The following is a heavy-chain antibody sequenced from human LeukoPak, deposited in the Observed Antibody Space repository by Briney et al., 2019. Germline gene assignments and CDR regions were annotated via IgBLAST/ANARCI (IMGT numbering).Heavy chain of an antibody. Sequence: ASVKVSCKASGYTFTGYYMHWVRQAPGQGLEWMGWINPNSGGTNYAQKFQGRVTMTRDTSISTAYMELSRLRSEDTAVYYCARGVTMVRGPSNWFDPWGQGTLVTVSS. CDR1: GYTFTGYY. J-gene: IGHJ5*02. CDR3: ARGVTMVRGPSNWFDP. CDR2: INPNSGGT. V-gene: IGHV1-2*02. D-gene: IGHD3-10*01.